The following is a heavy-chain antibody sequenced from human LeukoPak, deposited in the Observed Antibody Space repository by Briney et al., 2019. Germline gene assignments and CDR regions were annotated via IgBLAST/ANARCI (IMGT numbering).Heavy chain of an antibody. D-gene: IGHD3-22*01. CDR3: ARELRYYDSSGYYGY. V-gene: IGHV1-2*02. CDR2: INPNSGGT. J-gene: IGHJ4*02. Sequence: ASVKVSCKASGYTFTGYYMHWVRQAPGQGLEWMGWINPNSGGTNYAQEFQGRVTMTRDTSISTAYMELSRLRSDDTAVYYCARELRYYDSSGYYGYWGQGTLVTVSS. CDR1: GYTFTGYY.